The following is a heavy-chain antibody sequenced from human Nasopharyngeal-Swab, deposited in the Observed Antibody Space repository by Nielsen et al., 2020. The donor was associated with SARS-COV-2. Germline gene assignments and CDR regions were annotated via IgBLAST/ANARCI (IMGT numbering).Heavy chain of an antibody. Sequence: VRQAPGKGVEWVAVISYDGSNKYYADSVKGRFTISRDNSKNTLYLQMNSLRAEDTAVYYCAREFSVGSGWYIDIWGQGTMVTVSS. CDR2: ISYDGSNK. CDR3: AREFSVGSGWYIDI. V-gene: IGHV3-30*03. J-gene: IGHJ3*02. D-gene: IGHD6-19*01.